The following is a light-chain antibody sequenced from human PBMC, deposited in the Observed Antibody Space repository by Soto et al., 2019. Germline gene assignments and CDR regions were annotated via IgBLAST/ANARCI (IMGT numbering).Light chain of an antibody. CDR1: SSDVGSYNL. V-gene: IGLV2-23*01. Sequence: QSALTQPASVSGSPGQSITISCTGTSSDVGSYNLVSWYQQHPGKAPKLMIYEGSKRPSGVSNRFSGSKSGNTASLTISGLQAEDEADYYCCSYAGSSVAFGGGTKLNVL. J-gene: IGLJ2*01. CDR2: EGS. CDR3: CSYAGSSVA.